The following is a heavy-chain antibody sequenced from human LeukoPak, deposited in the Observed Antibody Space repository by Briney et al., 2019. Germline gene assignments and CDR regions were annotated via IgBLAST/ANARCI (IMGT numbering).Heavy chain of an antibody. CDR3: AMCLSGSGSYGPPYYMDV. J-gene: IGHJ6*03. Sequence: GSSVKVSCKASGGTSSSYAISWVRQAPGQGLEWMGGIIPIFGTANYAQKFQGRITITTDESTSTAYMELSSLRSEDTAVYYCAMCLSGSGSYGPPYYMDVWGKGTTVTVSS. CDR2: IIPIFGTA. D-gene: IGHD3-10*01. V-gene: IGHV1-69*05. CDR1: GGTSSSYA.